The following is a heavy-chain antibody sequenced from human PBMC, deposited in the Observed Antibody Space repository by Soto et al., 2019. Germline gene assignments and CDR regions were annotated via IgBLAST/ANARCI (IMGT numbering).Heavy chain of an antibody. J-gene: IGHJ6*02. Sequence: SETLSLTCTVSGASISSGGYYWSWIRQHPGKGLEWIGYIYYSGSTYYNPSLKSRVTISVDTSKNQFSLKLSSVTAADTAVYYCARESITIFGVANYYYYGMDVWGQGTTVTVSS. CDR1: GASISSGGYY. D-gene: IGHD3-3*01. CDR3: ARESITIFGVANYYYYGMDV. CDR2: IYYSGST. V-gene: IGHV4-31*03.